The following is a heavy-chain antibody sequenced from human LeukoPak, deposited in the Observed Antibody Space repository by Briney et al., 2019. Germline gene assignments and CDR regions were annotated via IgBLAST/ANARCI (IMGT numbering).Heavy chain of an antibody. CDR2: ISAYNGNT. CDR1: GYTFTSYG. J-gene: IGHJ4*02. D-gene: IGHD3-9*01. Sequence: GASVRVSCKASGYTFTSYGISWVRQAPGQGLEWMGWISAYNGNTNYAQKLQGRVTMTTDTSTSTAYMELRSLRSDDTAVYYCARYGQIRYYDILTGYLAPYYFDCWGQGTLVTVSS. V-gene: IGHV1-18*01. CDR3: ARYGQIRYYDILTGYLAPYYFDC.